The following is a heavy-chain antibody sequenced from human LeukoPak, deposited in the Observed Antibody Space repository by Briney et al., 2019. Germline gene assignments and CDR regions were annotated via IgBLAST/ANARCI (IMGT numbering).Heavy chain of an antibody. V-gene: IGHV3-23*01. CDR2: ISDNGGST. CDR1: GFTFSSYA. CDR3: AKRNWDDYVWGSYRPNWFDP. D-gene: IGHD3-16*02. J-gene: IGHJ5*02. Sequence: GGSLRLSCAASGFTFSSYAMSWVRQAPGKGLEWVSAISDNGGSTYYADSVKGRFTISRDNSKNTLYLQMNSLRAEDTAVYYCAKRNWDDYVWGSYRPNWFDPWGQGTLVTVSS.